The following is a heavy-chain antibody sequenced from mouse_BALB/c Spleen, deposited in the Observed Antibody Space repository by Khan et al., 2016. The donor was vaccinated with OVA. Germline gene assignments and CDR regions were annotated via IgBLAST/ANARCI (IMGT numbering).Heavy chain of an antibody. CDR3: TRLAYYYDSEGFAY. Sequence: EVELVESGGDLVKPGGSLKLSCAASGFTFSTYGMSWVRQTPDKRLEWVATVSTGGSYTSYPDSVKGRFTISRDNAKNTLYLQMSGLKSEDTAMVYCTRLAYYYDSEGFAYWGQGTLVTVSA. J-gene: IGHJ3*01. CDR2: VSTGGSYT. CDR1: GFTFSTYG. V-gene: IGHV5-6*01. D-gene: IGHD1-1*01.